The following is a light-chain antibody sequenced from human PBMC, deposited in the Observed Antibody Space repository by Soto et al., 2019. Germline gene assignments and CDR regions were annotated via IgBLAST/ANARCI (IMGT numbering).Light chain of an antibody. V-gene: IGKV3-20*01. Sequence: EIVMTQSPPILSVSPGKGATLSCRASQSVSSNLAWYQQKPGQAPRLLIYDASNRATGIPARFSGSGSGTDFTLTISRLEPEDFAVYYCQQYGSSPETFGQGTRGDIK. J-gene: IGKJ1*01. CDR3: QQYGSSPET. CDR2: DAS. CDR1: QSVSSN.